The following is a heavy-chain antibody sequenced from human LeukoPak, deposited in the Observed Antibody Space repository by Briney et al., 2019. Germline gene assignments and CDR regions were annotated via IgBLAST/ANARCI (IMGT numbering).Heavy chain of an antibody. CDR2: ISSSGSTI. D-gene: IGHD2-2*01. CDR1: GFTFSSYE. Sequence: GGSLRLSCAASGFTFSSYEMNWVRQAPGKGLGWVSYISSSGSTIYYADSVKGRFTISRDNSKNTLYLQMNSLRPEDTAVYCCANGYEFESWGQGALVTVSS. V-gene: IGHV3-48*03. CDR3: ANGYEFES. J-gene: IGHJ4*02.